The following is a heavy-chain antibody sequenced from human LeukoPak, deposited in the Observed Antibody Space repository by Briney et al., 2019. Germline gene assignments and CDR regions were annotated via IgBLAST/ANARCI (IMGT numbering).Heavy chain of an antibody. CDR2: IYSGGTT. J-gene: IGHJ4*02. CDR1: GFTVSSNY. Sequence: GGSLRLSCAASGFTVSSNYMSWVRQPPEKGLEWVSVIYSGGTTYYADSVKGRFTISRDNSKNTLYLQMNSLRAEDTAVYYCAKFVGWFYFDYWGQGTLVTVSS. V-gene: IGHV3-53*01. D-gene: IGHD6-19*01. CDR3: AKFVGWFYFDY.